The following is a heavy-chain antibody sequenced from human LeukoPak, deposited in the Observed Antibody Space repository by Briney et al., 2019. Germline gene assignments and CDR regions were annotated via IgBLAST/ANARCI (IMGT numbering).Heavy chain of an antibody. Sequence: GGSLRLSCAASGFTFSSYGMHWVRQAPGKGLEWVAFIRYDGSNKYYADSVKGRFTISRDNSKNTLYLQMNSLRAEDTAGYYCAKPELLWFGEFNYDYWGQGALVTVSS. J-gene: IGHJ4*02. CDR3: AKPELLWFGEFNYDY. D-gene: IGHD3-10*01. CDR2: IRYDGSNK. V-gene: IGHV3-30*02. CDR1: GFTFSSYG.